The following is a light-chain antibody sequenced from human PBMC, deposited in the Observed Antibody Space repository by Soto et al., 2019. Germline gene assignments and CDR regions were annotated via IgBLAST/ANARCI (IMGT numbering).Light chain of an antibody. V-gene: IGKV3-15*01. CDR3: QQYNNWPGWA. Sequence: EIVMTQSPATLSVSPGERVTLSCRASQSISSNLAWYQQKPGQAPRLLIYSASTRATGIPARFSGSGSGTEFTLTISSLQSEDFAVYYGQQYNNWPGWAFGQGTKVEIK. CDR1: QSISSN. CDR2: SAS. J-gene: IGKJ1*01.